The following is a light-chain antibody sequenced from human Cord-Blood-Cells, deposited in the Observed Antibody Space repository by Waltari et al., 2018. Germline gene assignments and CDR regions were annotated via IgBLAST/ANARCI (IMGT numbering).Light chain of an antibody. CDR1: SSHVGGYNY. V-gene: IGLV2-11*01. CDR2: DVS. Sequence: QSALTQPRSVSGSPGQSVTISCTGTSSHVGGYNYVSWYQQHPGKAPKLMIYDVSKRPSGVLDRFSGSKSGNAASLTISGLQAEDEADYYCCSYAGSYTFVFGGGTKLTVL. J-gene: IGLJ2*01. CDR3: CSYAGSYTFV.